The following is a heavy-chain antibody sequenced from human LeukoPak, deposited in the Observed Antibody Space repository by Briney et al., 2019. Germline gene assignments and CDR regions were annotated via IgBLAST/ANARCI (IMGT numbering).Heavy chain of an antibody. CDR2: ISAYNGNT. D-gene: IGHD2-21*02. CDR1: GYTFTSYG. J-gene: IGHJ4*02. Sequence: GASVKVSCKASGYTFTSYGISWVRQAPGQGLEWMGWISAYNGNTNYAQKLQGRVTMTTDTSTSTAYMELRSLRSDDTAVYYCARGARNPGVCGGDCYPLDLDYWGQGTLVTVSS. V-gene: IGHV1-18*01. CDR3: ARGARNPGVCGGDCYPLDLDY.